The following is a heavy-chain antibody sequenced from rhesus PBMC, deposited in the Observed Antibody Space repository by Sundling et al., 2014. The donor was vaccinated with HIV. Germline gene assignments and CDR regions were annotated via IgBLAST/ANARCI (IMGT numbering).Heavy chain of an antibody. CDR2: IYGNSAST. Sequence: QVQLQESGPGLVKPSETLSLTCAVSGGSISGGSAWGWIRLPPGKGLEWIGYIYGNSASTNYNPSLKSRVTLSVDTSKNQFSLRLTSVTAADTAVYYCARLYTWNSIPYALDSWGQGVVVTVSS. J-gene: IGHJ6*01. CDR3: ARLYTWNSIPYALDS. CDR1: GGSISGGSA. D-gene: IGHD1-1-1*01. V-gene: IGHV4-143*01.